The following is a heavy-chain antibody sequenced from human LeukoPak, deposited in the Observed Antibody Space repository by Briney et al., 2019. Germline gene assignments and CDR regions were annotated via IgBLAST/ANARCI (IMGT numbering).Heavy chain of an antibody. CDR1: GYTLTELS. CDR2: FDPEDGET. Sequence: ASVKVSCKVSGYTLTELSMHWVRQAPGKGLEWMGGFDPEDGETIYAQKFQGRVTMTEDTSTDTAYMELSSLRSEDTAVYYCATAPPDILTGYYRFMWTAVFDYWGQRTLVTVSS. V-gene: IGHV1-24*01. CDR3: ATAPPDILTGYYRFMWTAVFDY. J-gene: IGHJ4*02. D-gene: IGHD3-9*01.